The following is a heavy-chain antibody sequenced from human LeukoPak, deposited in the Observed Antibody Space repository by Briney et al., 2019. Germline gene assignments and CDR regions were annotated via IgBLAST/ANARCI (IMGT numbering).Heavy chain of an antibody. D-gene: IGHD2-15*01. J-gene: IGHJ3*02. CDR3: AREARGYCSGGSCPKPHAFDI. CDR1: GGSISTYY. CDR2: IYYTGNT. Sequence: LETLSLTCTVSGGSISTYYWTWIRQPPGKGLEWIGYIYYTGNTNYNPSLKSRVTISVDTSKNQFSLKLSSVTAADTAVYYCAREARGYCSGGSCPKPHAFDIWGQGTMVTVSS. V-gene: IGHV4-59*01.